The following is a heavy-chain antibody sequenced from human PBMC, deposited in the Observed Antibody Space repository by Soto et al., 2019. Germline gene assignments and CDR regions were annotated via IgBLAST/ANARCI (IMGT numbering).Heavy chain of an antibody. CDR3: ARTTSCYKCYYYYGMDV. CDR2: IIPIFGTA. Sequence: SCKASGGTFSSYAISWVRQAPGQGLEWMGGIIPIFGTANYAQKFQGRVTITADESTSTAYMELSSLRSEDTAVYYCARTTSCYKCYYYYGMDVWGQGTTVTVSS. J-gene: IGHJ6*02. CDR1: GGTFSSYA. V-gene: IGHV1-69*01. D-gene: IGHD2-2*02.